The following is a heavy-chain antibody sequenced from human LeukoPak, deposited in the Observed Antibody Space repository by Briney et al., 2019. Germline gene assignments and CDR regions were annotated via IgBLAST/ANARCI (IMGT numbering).Heavy chain of an antibody. CDR3: ARRRHHFDYYDV. D-gene: IGHD3-10*01. CDR2: IQSTGRT. Sequence: KPSETLSLTCTVSGDSFTSTNYWWDWVRLPPGKGLEWIGAIQSTGRTFSNPSLKSRVTISVDTSKKQFSLDLRSATAADTAVYYCARRRHHFDYYDVRGQGTRVTVSS. V-gene: IGHV4-39*01. CDR1: GDSFTSTNYW. J-gene: IGHJ3*01.